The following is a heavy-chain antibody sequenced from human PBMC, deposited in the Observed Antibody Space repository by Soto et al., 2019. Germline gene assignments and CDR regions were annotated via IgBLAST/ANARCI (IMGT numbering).Heavy chain of an antibody. J-gene: IGHJ2*01. CDR3: ARAARYCGGDCYSPFDL. Sequence: EVQLVESGGGLVQPGGSLRLSCAASGFTFSTYSINWVRQAPGKGLEWVSYISSSSSTIYYADSVKGRFTISRDNAKNXXYLQMNSLRAEDTAVYYCARAARYCGGDCYSPFDLWGRGTLVTVSS. CDR1: GFTFSTYS. V-gene: IGHV3-48*01. CDR2: ISSSSSTI. D-gene: IGHD2-21*02.